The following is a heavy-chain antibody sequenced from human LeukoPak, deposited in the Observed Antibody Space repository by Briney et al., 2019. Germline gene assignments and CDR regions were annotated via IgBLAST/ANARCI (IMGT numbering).Heavy chain of an antibody. D-gene: IGHD2-2*01. V-gene: IGHV3-23*01. J-gene: IGHJ5*02. CDR1: GFTFNTYA. Sequence: GGSLRLSCAASGFTFNTYAMSWVRQAPGKGLEWVSTISNNGGTTYYADSVKGRFTISRDSSKNTVYLQMNSLRAEDTAVYYCGIGGSTSSEDWFDPWGQGTLVTVSS. CDR3: GIGGSTSSEDWFDP. CDR2: ISNNGGTT.